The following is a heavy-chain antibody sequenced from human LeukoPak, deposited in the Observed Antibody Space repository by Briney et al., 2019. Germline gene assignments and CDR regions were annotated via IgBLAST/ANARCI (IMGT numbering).Heavy chain of an antibody. CDR1: GFTFSSYA. Sequence: GGSLGLSCAASGFTFSSYAMSWVRQAPGKGLEWVSAISGSGGSTYYADSVKGRFTISRDNSKNTLYLQMNSLRAEDTAVYYCAKGYSSSWYVYFGYWGQGTLVTVSS. D-gene: IGHD6-13*01. J-gene: IGHJ4*02. V-gene: IGHV3-23*01. CDR2: ISGSGGST. CDR3: AKGYSSSWYVYFGY.